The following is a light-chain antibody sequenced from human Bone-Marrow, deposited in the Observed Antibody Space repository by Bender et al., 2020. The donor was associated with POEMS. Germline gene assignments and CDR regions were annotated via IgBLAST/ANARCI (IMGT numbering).Light chain of an antibody. CDR3: QTWDSGTHGV. CDR1: QLGDKY. Sequence: SYDLTQPPSVSVSPGQTASITCSGDQLGDKYVCWYQQKPGQSPVLVIYQDIKRPSGIPERFSGSNSGDTASLTISGTQALDEADYYCQTWDSGTHGVFGGGTKLTVL. J-gene: IGLJ2*01. CDR2: QDI. V-gene: IGLV3-1*01.